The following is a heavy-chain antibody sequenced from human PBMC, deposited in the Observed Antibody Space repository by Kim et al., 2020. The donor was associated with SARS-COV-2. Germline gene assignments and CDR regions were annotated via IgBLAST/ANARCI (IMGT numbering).Heavy chain of an antibody. D-gene: IGHD3-9*01. V-gene: IGHV5-51*01. CDR1: GYSFTSYW. J-gene: IGHJ4*02. CDR2: IYPCDSDT. CDR3: AGRQGRGAHYGILTGYHKGYLDY. Sequence: GESLKISCKGSGYSFTSYWIGWVRQMPGKGLEWMGIIYPCDSDTRYSPSFQGQVTFSADKSISTAYLQWSSLKASETAMYYCAGRQGRGAHYGILTGYHKGYLDYWGQETLVTVSS.